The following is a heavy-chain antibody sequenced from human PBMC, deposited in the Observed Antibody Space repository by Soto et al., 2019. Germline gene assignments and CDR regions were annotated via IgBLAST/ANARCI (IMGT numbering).Heavy chain of an antibody. D-gene: IGHD6-19*01. Sequence: TSETLSLTCAVSGGSFSGYYWSWIRQPPGKGLEWIGEIKHSGSTDYNPSLKSRVTLSVDTSKRQFSLKLSSVTAADTAVYYCARGGVAVTGTYYWGQGILVTVSS. CDR2: IKHSGST. J-gene: IGHJ4*02. V-gene: IGHV4-34*01. CDR3: ARGGVAVTGTYY. CDR1: GGSFSGYY.